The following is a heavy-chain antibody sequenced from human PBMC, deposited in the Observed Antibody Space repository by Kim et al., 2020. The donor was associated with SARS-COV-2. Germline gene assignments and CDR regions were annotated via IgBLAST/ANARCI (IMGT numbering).Heavy chain of an antibody. J-gene: IGHJ4*02. CDR3: ARGAVVVPAAPLYYFDY. CDR1: GYTFTSYG. Sequence: ASVKVSCKASGYTFTSYGISWVRQAPGQGLEWMGWISAYNGNTNYAQKLQGRVTMTTDTSTSTAYMELRSLRSDDTAVYYCARGAVVVPAAPLYYFDYWGQGTLVTVSS. D-gene: IGHD2-2*01. V-gene: IGHV1-18*04. CDR2: ISAYNGNT.